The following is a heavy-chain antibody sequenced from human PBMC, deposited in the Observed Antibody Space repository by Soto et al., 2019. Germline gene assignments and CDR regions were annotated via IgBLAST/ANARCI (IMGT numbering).Heavy chain of an antibody. V-gene: IGHV1-69*12. CDR3: ASGLRVGANEMGYYYYGMDV. CDR1: GGTFSNYA. D-gene: IGHD1-26*01. CDR2: IIPIFGTA. Sequence: QVQLVQSGAEVKKPGSSVKVSCKASGGTFSNYAITWVRQAPGQGLAWMGGIIPIFGTANYAQKFQGRVTNSAGESTSTAYMELSSLRSEDTAVYYCASGLRVGANEMGYYYYGMDVWGQGTTVTVSS. J-gene: IGHJ6*02.